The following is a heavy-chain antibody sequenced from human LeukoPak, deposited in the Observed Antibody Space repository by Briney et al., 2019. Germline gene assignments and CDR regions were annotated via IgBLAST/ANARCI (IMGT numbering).Heavy chain of an antibody. CDR1: GFTFSSYA. CDR2: ISGSAGST. J-gene: IGHJ5*02. CDR3: AKGSHSGYDLSWFDP. V-gene: IGHV3-23*01. D-gene: IGHD5-12*01. Sequence: GGSLRLSCAASGFTFSSYALSWVRQAPGKGLEWVSTISGSAGSTYSADSVKGRFTISRDNSKNTLYLQMNSLRDEDTAVYYCAKGSHSGYDLSWFDPWGQGTLVTVSS.